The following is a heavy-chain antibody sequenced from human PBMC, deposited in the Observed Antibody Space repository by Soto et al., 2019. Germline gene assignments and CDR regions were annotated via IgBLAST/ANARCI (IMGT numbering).Heavy chain of an antibody. CDR2: ISADNVNT. CDR1: GYTFSSYG. Sequence: QVQLVQSGVEVKKPGASVKVSCKASGYTFSSYGISWVRQAPGQGLEWIGWISADNVNTNYAQKSQDRVTTTKDTATGTASMDQWSLRSGDTAMYYCARSSAGWSLLRHSAFDKWGQGTMVAVSS. J-gene: IGHJ3*02. CDR3: ARSSAGWSLLRHSAFDK. V-gene: IGHV1-18*01. D-gene: IGHD3-22*01.